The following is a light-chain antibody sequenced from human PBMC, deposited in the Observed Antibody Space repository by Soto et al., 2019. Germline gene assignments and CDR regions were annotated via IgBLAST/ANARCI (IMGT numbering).Light chain of an antibody. V-gene: IGKV2-28*01. CDR2: LGS. J-gene: IGKJ2*01. CDR1: QSLLHSNGYNY. Sequence: DSVMTQSPLSLPVTPGEPASISCRSSQSLLHSNGYNYLDWYLQKPGQSPQLLIYLGSNRASGVPDRFSGSGSGTDFTLKISRVEAEDVGVYYCMQALQTPPTFGQVTKLEIK. CDR3: MQALQTPPT.